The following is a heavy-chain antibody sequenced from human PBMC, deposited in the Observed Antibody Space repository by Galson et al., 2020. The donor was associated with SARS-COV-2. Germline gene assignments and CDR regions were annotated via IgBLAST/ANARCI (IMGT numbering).Heavy chain of an antibody. CDR1: GYSIRSGYF. CDR2: IYHSGST. J-gene: IGHJ4*02. V-gene: IGHV4-38-2*02. D-gene: IGHD2-15*01. Sequence: SETLSLTCTVSGYSIRSGYFWGWIRQPPGKGLEWLGSIYHSGSTSYHPSLKSRVTISVDTSKKQFSLKLTSVTAAATAVYYCATYSVVLVAATPLRADYCGQGTLVTVSS. CDR3: ATYSVVLVAATPLRADY.